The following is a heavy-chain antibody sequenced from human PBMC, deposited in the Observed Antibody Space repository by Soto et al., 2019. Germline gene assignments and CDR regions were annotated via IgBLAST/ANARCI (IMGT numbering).Heavy chain of an antibody. V-gene: IGHV4-30-4*01. CDR1: GGSISSGDYY. CDR3: PRVRNRCSSTSYYRPMPHFVY. J-gene: IGHJ4*02. CDR2: IYYSGST. Sequence: QVQLQESGPGLVKPSQTLSLTCTVSGGSISSGDYYWSWIRQPPGKGLEWIGYIYYSGSTYYNQSFKCRLTISVQTSQNQLSLQLSSLDDEDTAVYYRPRVRNRCSSTSYYRPMPHFVYWGQGNLDTVSS. D-gene: IGHD2-2*01.